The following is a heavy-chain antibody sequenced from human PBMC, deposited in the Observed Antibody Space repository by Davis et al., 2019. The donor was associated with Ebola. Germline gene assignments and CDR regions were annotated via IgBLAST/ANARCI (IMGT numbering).Heavy chain of an antibody. Sequence: GESLKISCKGSGYSFTTYWIGWVRQMPGKGLEWMGIIYPGDSDTRYNPSFQGQVTISADKSVNTAYLQWSSLKASDTAIYFCARGTNGYNPGGYFDSWGQGTLVTVSS. J-gene: IGHJ4*02. CDR1: GYSFTTYW. CDR3: ARGTNGYNPGGYFDS. CDR2: IYPGDSDT. V-gene: IGHV5-51*01. D-gene: IGHD5-24*01.